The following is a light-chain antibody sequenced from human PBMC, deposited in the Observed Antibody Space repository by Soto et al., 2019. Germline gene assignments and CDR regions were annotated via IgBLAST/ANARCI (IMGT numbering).Light chain of an antibody. J-gene: IGKJ5*01. CDR3: QQNNNWPPIT. Sequence: EIVMTQAPATLSVSPGERATLSCRASQSVSSNLAWYQQKPGQAPRLIIYAAYTRATGVPARFSGSGSGTEFTLTISSLQSEDFAVYYCQQNNNWPPITFGQGTRLEI. CDR1: QSVSSN. CDR2: AAY. V-gene: IGKV3-15*01.